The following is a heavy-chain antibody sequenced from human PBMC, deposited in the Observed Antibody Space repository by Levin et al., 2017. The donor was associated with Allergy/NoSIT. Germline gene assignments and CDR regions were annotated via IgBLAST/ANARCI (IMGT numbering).Heavy chain of an antibody. CDR2: IKSKTDGGTT. D-gene: IGHD3-3*01. J-gene: IGHJ3*02. CDR1: GFTFSNAW. Sequence: GGSLRLSCAASGFTFSNAWMNWVRQAPGKGLEWVGRIKSKTDGGTTDYAAPVKGRFNISRDDSKNTLYVQMNSLKTEDSAMYYCTTYRFGAFDIWGQGTMVTVSS. CDR3: TTYRFGAFDI. V-gene: IGHV3-15*01.